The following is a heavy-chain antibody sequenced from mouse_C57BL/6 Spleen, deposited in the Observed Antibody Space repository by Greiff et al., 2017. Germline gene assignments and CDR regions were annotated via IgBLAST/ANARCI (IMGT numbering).Heavy chain of an antibody. Sequence: QVQLQQPGAELVKPGASVKLSCKASGYTFTSYWMQWVKQRPGQGLEWIGEIDPSDSYTNYNQKFKSKATLTVDQSSSTAYMQLSSLPSEDSAVYYCARGSLGLSFDYWGQGTTLTVSS. CDR3: ARGSLGLSFDY. J-gene: IGHJ2*01. CDR1: GYTFTSYW. D-gene: IGHD4-1*01. CDR2: IDPSDSYT. V-gene: IGHV1-50*01.